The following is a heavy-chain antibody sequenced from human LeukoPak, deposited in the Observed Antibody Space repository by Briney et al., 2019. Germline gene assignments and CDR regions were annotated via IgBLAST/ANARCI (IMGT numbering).Heavy chain of an antibody. Sequence: PSETLSLTCTVSGGSISSYYWSWIRQPPGKGLEWIGYIYYSGSTNYNPSLKSRVTRSVDTSKNQFSLKLSSVTAADTAVYYCAREITMVRGVRAFDYWAREPWSPSPQ. J-gene: IGHJ4*02. CDR2: IYYSGST. CDR3: AREITMVRGVRAFDY. V-gene: IGHV4-59*01. D-gene: IGHD3-10*01. CDR1: GGSISSYY.